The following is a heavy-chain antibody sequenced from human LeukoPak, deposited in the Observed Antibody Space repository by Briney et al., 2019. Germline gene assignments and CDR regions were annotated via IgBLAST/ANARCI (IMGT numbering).Heavy chain of an antibody. CDR3: ASYGDSYEDAFDI. J-gene: IGHJ3*02. CDR1: GGSISSYY. D-gene: IGHD4-17*01. Sequence: SETLSLTCTVSGGSISSYYWSWIRQPAGKGLEWIGRIYTSGSNNYNPSLKSRVTMSVDTSKNQFSLKLSSVTAADTAVYYCASYGDSYEDAFDIWGQGTMVTVSS. CDR2: IYTSGSN. V-gene: IGHV4-4*07.